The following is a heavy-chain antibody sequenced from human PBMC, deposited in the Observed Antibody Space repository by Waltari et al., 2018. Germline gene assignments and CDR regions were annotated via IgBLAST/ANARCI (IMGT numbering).Heavy chain of an antibody. CDR2: IRYSGNT. J-gene: IGHJ3*02. CDR1: GGSISSGDYY. V-gene: IGHV4-30-4*08. D-gene: IGHD3-22*01. Sequence: QVQLQESGPGLVKPSQTLSLTCTVSGGSISSGDYYWSWIRQSPEKGLEWIGYIRYSGNTYYNPSLESRVTLLLDKSKNQFSLRLTSVSAADTAVYYCVRVEDSSGYIRPGVFDIWGQGTMVTVSS. CDR3: VRVEDSSGYIRPGVFDI.